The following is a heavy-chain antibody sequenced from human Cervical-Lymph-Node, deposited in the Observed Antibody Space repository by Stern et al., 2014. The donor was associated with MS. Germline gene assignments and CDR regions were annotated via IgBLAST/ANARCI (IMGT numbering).Heavy chain of an antibody. CDR3: AKDLPYASGRPDY. D-gene: IGHD3-10*01. J-gene: IGHJ4*02. Sequence: EVHLVESGGGLVHPGGSLRLSCEASGFTFSSYTMTWVRQAPGKGLEWVSSITGSGGNTYYTHSVKGRFTISRDNSRNTVDLQLHSLRAEDTALYHCAKDLPYASGRPDYWGQGTLVTVSS. CDR1: GFTFSSYT. CDR2: ITGSGGNT. V-gene: IGHV3-23*04.